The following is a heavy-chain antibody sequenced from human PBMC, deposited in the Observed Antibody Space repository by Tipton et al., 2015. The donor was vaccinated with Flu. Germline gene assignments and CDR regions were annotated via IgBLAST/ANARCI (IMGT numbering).Heavy chain of an antibody. CDR1: GGSFSTHY. Sequence: TLSLTCDVYGGSFSTHYWSWIRQAPGKGLEWIGEITHVGNTNYNPPLKSRVSILIDASKNQFSLKVTSVTAADTAVYYCAKHTAGRSMGDFAYWGQGILVTVSS. CDR3: AKHTAGRSMGDFAY. CDR2: ITHVGNT. J-gene: IGHJ4*02. V-gene: IGHV4-34*01. D-gene: IGHD1-26*01.